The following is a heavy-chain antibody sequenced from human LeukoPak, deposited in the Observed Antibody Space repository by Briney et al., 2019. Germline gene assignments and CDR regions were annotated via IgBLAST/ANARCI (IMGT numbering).Heavy chain of an antibody. CDR3: ARGGGGSGPF. V-gene: IGHV4-61*02. CDR2: IYTSGST. CDR1: GGSISSGSYY. J-gene: IGHJ4*02. D-gene: IGHD2-15*01. Sequence: SQTLSLTCTVSGGSISSGSYYWSWIRHPAGKGLEWIGRIYTSGSTNYNPSLKSRVTISVDTSKNQFSLKLSSVTAADTAVYYCARGGGGSGPFWGQGTLVTVSS.